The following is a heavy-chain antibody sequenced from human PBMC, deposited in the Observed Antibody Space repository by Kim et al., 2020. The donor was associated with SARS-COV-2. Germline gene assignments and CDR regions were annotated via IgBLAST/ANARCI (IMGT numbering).Heavy chain of an antibody. J-gene: IGHJ4*02. CDR1: GFTFSSYW. V-gene: IGHV3-74*01. CDR3: ARDMFKRRGDLDY. CDR2: INSDGSST. D-gene: IGHD3-10*02. Sequence: LSLTCAASGFTFSSYWMHWVRQAPGKGLVWVSRINSDGSSTSYADSVKGRFTISRDNAKNTLYLQMNSLRAEDTAVYYCARDMFKRRGDLDYWGQGTLVTVSS.